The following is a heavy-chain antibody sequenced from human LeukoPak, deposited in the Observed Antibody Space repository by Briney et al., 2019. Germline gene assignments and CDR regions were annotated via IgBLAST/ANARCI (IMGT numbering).Heavy chain of an antibody. D-gene: IGHD3-10*01. J-gene: IGHJ4*02. CDR2: INHSGST. CDR1: GGSFTDYY. V-gene: IGHV4-34*01. CDR3: ARGVRWFPY. Sequence: SETLSLTCAVSGGSFTDYYWTWIRQTPGKGPEWIGEINHSGSTNSNPSLKSRVTVSVDTSRNQFSLKLSSVTAADTAVYYCARGVRWFPYWGQGTLVTVSS.